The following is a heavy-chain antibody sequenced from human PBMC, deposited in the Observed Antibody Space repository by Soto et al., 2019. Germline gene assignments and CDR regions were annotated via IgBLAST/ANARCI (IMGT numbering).Heavy chain of an antibody. CDR1: GGTFSNYA. Sequence: ASVKVSCKASGGTFSNYALSWVRQAPGQGLEWMGGIIPVFGPAHYAQKFQGRVTITADESTSTAYVELSSLRSEDTAVYYCARAGTWSYLNAFDVWGQGTMVTVSS. CDR3: ARAGTWSYLNAFDV. CDR2: IIPVFGPA. V-gene: IGHV1-69*13. J-gene: IGHJ3*01. D-gene: IGHD3-10*01.